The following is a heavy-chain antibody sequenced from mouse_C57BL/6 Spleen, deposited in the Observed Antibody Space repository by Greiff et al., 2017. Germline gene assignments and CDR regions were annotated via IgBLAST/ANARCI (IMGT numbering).Heavy chain of an antibody. CDR3: ARGKNYYGSSSDY. Sequence: QVQLQQPGAELVKPGASVKMSCKASGYTFTSYWITWVKQRPGQGLEWIGDIYPGSGSTNYNEKFKSKATLTVDTSSSTAYMQLSSLTSEDSAVYYCARGKNYYGSSSDYWGQGTTLTVSS. CDR1: GYTFTSYW. V-gene: IGHV1-55*01. J-gene: IGHJ2*01. D-gene: IGHD1-1*01. CDR2: IYPGSGST.